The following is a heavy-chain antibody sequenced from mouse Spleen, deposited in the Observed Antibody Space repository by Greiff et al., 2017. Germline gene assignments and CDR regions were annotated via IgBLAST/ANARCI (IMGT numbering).Heavy chain of an antibody. D-gene: IGHD2-4*01. CDR3: ARQSSDYDYFDY. V-gene: IGHV5-9-3*01. CDR2: ISSGGSYT. Sequence: DVKLVESGGGLVKPGGSLKLSCAASGFTFSSYAMSWVRQTPEKRLEWVATISSGGSYTYYPDSVKGRFTISRDNAKNTLYLQMSSLRSEDTAMYYCARQSSDYDYFDYWGQGTTLTVSS. J-gene: IGHJ2*01. CDR1: GFTFSSYA.